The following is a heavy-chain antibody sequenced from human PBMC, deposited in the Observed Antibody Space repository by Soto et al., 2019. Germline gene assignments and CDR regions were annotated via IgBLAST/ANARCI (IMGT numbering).Heavy chain of an antibody. V-gene: IGHV4-30-2*01. CDR3: SRVRTTSGYTKFHP. CDR1: GGSITTGDYS. D-gene: IGHD3-22*01. Sequence: QLPLQESGSGQVKPSQTLSLTCAVSGGSITTGDYSWNWIRQPPGRGLEWVGYIYDSGSTYYNPSIKTRATITGDTSKNLSSLKLSSLTAADPAVYHGSRVRTTSGYTKFHPWGHGTLVTVSP. J-gene: IGHJ5*02. CDR2: IYDSGST.